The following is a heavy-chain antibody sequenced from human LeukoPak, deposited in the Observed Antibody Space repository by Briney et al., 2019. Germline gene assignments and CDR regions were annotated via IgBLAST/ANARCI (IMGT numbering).Heavy chain of an antibody. J-gene: IGHJ6*02. CDR2: ISYSGRP. Sequence: SETLSLTCTVSGVSISSSSYYWGWIRQPPGEGPEWIGSISYSGRPHYNPSLKSRVSISVDTSKNQFSLNLSSVTAADTAVYYCARKKTGATNGLDVWGQGTTVTVSS. D-gene: IGHD1-1*01. CDR1: GVSISSSSYY. CDR3: ARKKTGATNGLDV. V-gene: IGHV4-39*01.